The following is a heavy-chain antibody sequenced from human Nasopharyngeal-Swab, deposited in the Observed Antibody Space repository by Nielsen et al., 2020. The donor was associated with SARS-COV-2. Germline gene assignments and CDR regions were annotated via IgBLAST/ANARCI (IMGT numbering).Heavy chain of an antibody. V-gene: IGHV3-48*04. CDR1: GFTFSSYS. J-gene: IGHJ6*02. Sequence: GGSLRLSYAASGFTFSSYSLNWVRQAPGKGLEWVSFISSSSSTIKYADSVKGRFTISRDNAKNSLYLQMNSLRAEDTAVYYCARDARLTIFGVDPPGYYGMDVWGQGTTVTVSS. CDR2: ISSSSSTI. CDR3: ARDARLTIFGVDPPGYYGMDV. D-gene: IGHD3-3*01.